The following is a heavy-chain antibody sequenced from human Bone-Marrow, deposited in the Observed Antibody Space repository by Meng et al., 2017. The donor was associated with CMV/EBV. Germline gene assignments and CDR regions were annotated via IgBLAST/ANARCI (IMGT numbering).Heavy chain of an antibody. CDR1: GFTFSSYS. CDR2: IGASGANT. J-gene: IGHJ4*02. Sequence: GGSLRLSCAASGFTFSSYSMNWVRQAPGKGLEWVSLIGASGANTYYADSVKGRFTISRDNSKNTLYLQMNSLRVEDTAVYYCAKDPRYYSNTSYDADNYWGQGTLVTVSS. D-gene: IGHD2-2*01. CDR3: AKDPRYYSNTSYDADNY. V-gene: IGHV3-23*01.